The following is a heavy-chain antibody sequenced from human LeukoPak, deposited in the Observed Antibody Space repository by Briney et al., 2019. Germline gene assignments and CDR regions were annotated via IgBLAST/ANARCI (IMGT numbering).Heavy chain of an antibody. CDR3: ARDPGYSAFDI. D-gene: IGHD5-12*01. Sequence: PAGGPLGLSCLASGFPLSSYGMTWVRQPPGKGLVWVSRVSSDGRSTIYADSVKGRFSISRDNAKNTLYLQMNSLRAEDTALYFCARDPGYSAFDIWGQGTMVTVSS. CDR1: GFPLSSYG. CDR2: VSSDGRST. V-gene: IGHV3-74*01. J-gene: IGHJ3*02.